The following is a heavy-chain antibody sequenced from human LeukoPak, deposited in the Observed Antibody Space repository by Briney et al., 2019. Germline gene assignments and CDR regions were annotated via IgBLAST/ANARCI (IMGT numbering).Heavy chain of an antibody. Sequence: GRSLRLSCAASGFTFSSYSMNWVRQAPGKGLEWVSYISSSSSTIYYADSVKGRFTISRDNAKNSLYLQMNSLRAEDTAVYYCAVLTGYPDFDYWGQGTLVTVSS. D-gene: IGHD3-9*01. J-gene: IGHJ4*02. V-gene: IGHV3-48*04. CDR1: GFTFSSYS. CDR2: ISSSSSTI. CDR3: AVLTGYPDFDY.